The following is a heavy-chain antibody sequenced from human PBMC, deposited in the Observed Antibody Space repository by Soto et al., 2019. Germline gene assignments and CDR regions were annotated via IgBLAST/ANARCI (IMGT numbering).Heavy chain of an antibody. CDR3: ARGYGKTVTRNYYYGMDV. CDR2: INHSGST. D-gene: IGHD4-17*01. Sequence: PSVTLSLTYGVAGGKCSGYYGSWIRQPPGKWLEWIGEINHSGSTNYNPSLKSRVTISVDTSKNQFSLKLSSVTAADTAVYYCARGYGKTVTRNYYYGMDVCGQGTTVSVSS. J-gene: IGHJ6*02. V-gene: IGHV4-34*01. CDR1: GGKCSGYY.